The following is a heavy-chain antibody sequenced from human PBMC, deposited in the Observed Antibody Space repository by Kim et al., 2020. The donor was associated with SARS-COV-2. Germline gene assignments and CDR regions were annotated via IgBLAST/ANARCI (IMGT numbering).Heavy chain of an antibody. J-gene: IGHJ4*02. CDR3: ARESGSGSYPDY. Sequence: YYADSGKGRFTISRDNSKHTLYLQMNSLRAEDTAVYYCARESGSGSYPDYWGQGTLVTVSS. D-gene: IGHD3-10*01. V-gene: IGHV3-33*01.